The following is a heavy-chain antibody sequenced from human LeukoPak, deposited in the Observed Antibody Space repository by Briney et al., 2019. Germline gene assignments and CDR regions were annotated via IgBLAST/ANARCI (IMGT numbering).Heavy chain of an antibody. CDR2: IFPSGGEI. D-gene: IGHD2-8*02. CDR3: ATYRQVLLPFES. CDR1: VFTFSTFA. Sequence: GGSLRLSCAASVFTFSTFAMIWVPQPPGKGLEWVSNIFPSGGEIHYEASVRGRFTISRDNSKSTLCVQMNSLRAEDTAIYYCATYRQVLLPFESWGQGTLVTVSS. V-gene: IGHV3-23*01. J-gene: IGHJ4*02.